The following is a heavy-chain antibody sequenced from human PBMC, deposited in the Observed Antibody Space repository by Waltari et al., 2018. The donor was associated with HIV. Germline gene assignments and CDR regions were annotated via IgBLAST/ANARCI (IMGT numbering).Heavy chain of an antibody. J-gene: IGHJ4*02. Sequence: EVHLVQSGAELKTPGESLTLSCKGSGYSFTSYWIGGVRQMPGKGLEWMGIIYPGDSDTKYNPSFQGQVTISADKSISTAYLQWSSLKASDTAMYYCARRFFGSGSHPFDYWGQGTLVTVSS. D-gene: IGHD3-10*01. V-gene: IGHV5-51*01. CDR2: IYPGDSDT. CDR3: ARRFFGSGSHPFDY. CDR1: GYSFTSYW.